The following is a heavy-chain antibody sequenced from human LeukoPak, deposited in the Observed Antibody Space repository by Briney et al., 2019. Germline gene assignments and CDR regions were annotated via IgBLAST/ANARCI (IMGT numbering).Heavy chain of an antibody. V-gene: IGHV4-59*01. Sequence: SETLSLTCTVSGGSISSYYWSWIRQPRGKGLEWMGYIYYSGRTNYNPSLKSRVTISVDTSKYHFSLKLSSVTAADTAVYYCARGNDYVWGSPTYYYYYYMDVWGKGTTVTVSS. CDR2: IYYSGRT. CDR3: ARGNDYVWGSPTYYYYYYMDV. CDR1: GGSISSYY. J-gene: IGHJ6*03. D-gene: IGHD3-16*01.